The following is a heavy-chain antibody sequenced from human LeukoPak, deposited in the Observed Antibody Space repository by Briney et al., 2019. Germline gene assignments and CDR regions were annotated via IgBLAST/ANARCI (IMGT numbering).Heavy chain of an antibody. CDR2: IYHSGST. Sequence: PSETLSLTCAVSGYSISSGSYWGWIRQPPGKGLGWIGSIYHSGSTYYHPSLNSRVTISVDTSKNQFSLKLSSVTAADTAAYYCARRHCSSTSCYDYWGQGTLVTVSS. D-gene: IGHD2-2*01. V-gene: IGHV4-38-2*01. J-gene: IGHJ4*02. CDR1: GYSISSGSY. CDR3: ARRHCSSTSCYDY.